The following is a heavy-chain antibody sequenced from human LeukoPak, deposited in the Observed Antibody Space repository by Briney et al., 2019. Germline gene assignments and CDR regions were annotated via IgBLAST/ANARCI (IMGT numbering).Heavy chain of an antibody. Sequence: GGSLRLSCAASGFTFSSLAMHWVRQAPGKGLEWVAVISYDGSNKYYADSVKGRFAISRDNSKNTLYLQMNSLRAEDTAVYYCAKDSLSYTYYYGMDVWGQGTTVTVSS. V-gene: IGHV3-30*09. J-gene: IGHJ6*02. CDR3: AKDSLSYTYYYGMDV. CDR2: ISYDGSNK. D-gene: IGHD2-8*01. CDR1: GFTFSSLA.